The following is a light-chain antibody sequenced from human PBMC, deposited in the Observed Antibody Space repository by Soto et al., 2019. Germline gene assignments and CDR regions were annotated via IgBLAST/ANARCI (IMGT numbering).Light chain of an antibody. CDR3: QQYNSYSYT. V-gene: IGKV1-5*01. J-gene: IGKJ2*01. CDR2: DAS. Sequence: DIQMTQSPSTLSASVGXRVTITCRASQIISNWLAWFQQKPGKAPKLLIYDASFLESGVPSRFSGSGSGTEFTLTISNLQPDDFATYYCQQYNSYSYTFGQGTKVDIK. CDR1: QIISNW.